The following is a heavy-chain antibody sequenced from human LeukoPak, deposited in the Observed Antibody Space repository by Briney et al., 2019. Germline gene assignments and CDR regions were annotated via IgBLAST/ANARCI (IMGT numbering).Heavy chain of an antibody. CDR2: ITNDGSST. CDR1: GFTFSNYW. D-gene: IGHD3-3*01. CDR3: ARGDTIFGVAPDV. Sequence: PGGSLRLSCAASGFTFSNYWMHWVRQTPGKGPAWVSRITNDGSSTSYADSVKGRFTISRDNAKNTLYLQMNSLRAEDTAVYYCARGDTIFGVAPDVWGQGTTVTVSS. J-gene: IGHJ6*02. V-gene: IGHV3-74*01.